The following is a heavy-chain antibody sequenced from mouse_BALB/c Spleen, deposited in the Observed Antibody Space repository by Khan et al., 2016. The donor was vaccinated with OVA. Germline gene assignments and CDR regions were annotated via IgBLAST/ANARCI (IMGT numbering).Heavy chain of an antibody. CDR3: ATSDFYGYYFDY. J-gene: IGHJ2*01. CDR2: ISGDSNTI. CDR1: GFTFSSYG. Sequence: EVQLQVSGGDLVQPGGSRKLSCAASGFTFSSYGMHWVRQAPEKGLEWVAYISGDSNTIYYADTVKGRFTISRDNPRNTLFLQMTSLMSEDTAMYYCATSDFYGYYFDYWGPGTTLTVSS. D-gene: IGHD1-1*01. V-gene: IGHV5-17*02.